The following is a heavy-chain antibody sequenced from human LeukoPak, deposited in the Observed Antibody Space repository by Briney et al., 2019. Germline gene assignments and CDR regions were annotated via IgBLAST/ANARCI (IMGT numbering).Heavy chain of an antibody. CDR2: IKTDGSEK. D-gene: IGHD6-19*01. CDR3: ARDLHPSGWSDFDY. Sequence: GGSLRLSCEGSGFTFSNYWMGWVRQAPGKGLQWVANIKTDGSEKYYVDSVKGRFTISRDNAKNSLYLQMNSLRAEDTAVYYCARDLHPSGWSDFDYWGQGTLVTVSS. CDR1: GFTFSNYW. V-gene: IGHV3-7*01. J-gene: IGHJ4*02.